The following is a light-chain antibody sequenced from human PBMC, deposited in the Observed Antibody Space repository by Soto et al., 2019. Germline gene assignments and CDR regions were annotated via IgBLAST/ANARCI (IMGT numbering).Light chain of an antibody. CDR1: QSISSTY. J-gene: IGKJ2*01. V-gene: IGKV3-20*01. CDR2: GAS. CDR3: QSYGTSYT. Sequence: IVLTQSPGTLSLSPGERATLSCRAMQSISSTYLAWYQQKSGQAPRLLIYGASSRATGIPDRFSGSGSGTDFTLTISRLEPEDFAVYYCQSYGTSYTFGQGTQLEIK.